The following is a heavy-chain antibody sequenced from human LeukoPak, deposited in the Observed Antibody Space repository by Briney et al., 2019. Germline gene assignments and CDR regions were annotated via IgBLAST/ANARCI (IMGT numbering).Heavy chain of an antibody. CDR1: GFTFNNYA. D-gene: IGHD2-2*01. Sequence: GGSLRLSCTASGFTFNNYAMHWVRQAPGKGLEWVALISYDGSNKYYADSVKGRFTISRDNSKNTLYLQMNSLRAEDTAVYYCAKDGSTLGYCSSTSCYRADFWSGYYPDYWGQGTLVTVSS. CDR2: ISYDGSNK. CDR3: AKDGSTLGYCSSTSCYRADFWSGYYPDY. V-gene: IGHV3-30-3*01. J-gene: IGHJ4*02.